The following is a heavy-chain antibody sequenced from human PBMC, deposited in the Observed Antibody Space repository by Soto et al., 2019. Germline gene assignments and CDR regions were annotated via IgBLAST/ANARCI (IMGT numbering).Heavy chain of an antibody. D-gene: IGHD3-16*01. Sequence: TLSLTCSVSGGSIRRSDSWWSWVCQVPGKGLEWIAYITDSGRTDYNPSLKSRATISIDTSKNQFFLNLSSVTAADTAVYFCATVLITSRPLEYSFDYWGTGSLVTVST. V-gene: IGHV4-30-4*08. CDR1: GGSIRRSDSW. J-gene: IGHJ4*02. CDR3: ATVLITSRPLEYSFDY. CDR2: ITDSGRT.